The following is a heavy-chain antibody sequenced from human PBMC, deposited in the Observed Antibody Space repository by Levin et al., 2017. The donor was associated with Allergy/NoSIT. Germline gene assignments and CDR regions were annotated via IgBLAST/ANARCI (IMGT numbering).Heavy chain of an antibody. D-gene: IGHD4-17*01. CDR3: ARNDYGGYVQNFDY. Sequence: GESLKISCKAAGYTFTDHYMHWVRQAPGQGLEWMGWVNCNSGDTHYAQKFQDRVTMTRDTSITTAYIEVSSLRFDDTALYFCARNDYGGYVQNFDYWGQGTLVTVSS. V-gene: IGHV1-2*02. CDR2: VNCNSGDT. CDR1: GYTFTDHY. J-gene: IGHJ4*02.